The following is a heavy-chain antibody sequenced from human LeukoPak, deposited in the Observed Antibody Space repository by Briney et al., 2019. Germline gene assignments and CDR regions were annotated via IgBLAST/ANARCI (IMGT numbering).Heavy chain of an antibody. Sequence: SETLSLTCTVSGGSISRSTYYWGWIRQPPGKGLEWIGSIFYSGNTYCNPSLKGRLAISVDTSKNQFSLKLNSMTAADTAVYYCGRHLSGSYPPGGFDYWGQGTLVTVSS. CDR1: GGSISRSTYY. CDR2: IFYSGNT. V-gene: IGHV4-39*01. D-gene: IGHD1-26*01. J-gene: IGHJ4*02. CDR3: GRHLSGSYPPGGFDY.